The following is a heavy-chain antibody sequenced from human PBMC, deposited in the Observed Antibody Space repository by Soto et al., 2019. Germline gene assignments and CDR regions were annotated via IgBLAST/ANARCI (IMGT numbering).Heavy chain of an antibody. V-gene: IGHV2-5*02. CDR2: IYWDDDK. J-gene: IGHJ6*02. CDR3: IQSRCGGDCLQSYASHYYYGMDV. D-gene: IGHD2-21*02. Sequence: QITLKESGPTLVKPTQTLTLTCTFSGFSLSTSGVGVGWIRQPPGKALEWLALIYWDDDKRYSPSLRSGLTISKDTSKNPVVLTMTNMDPVDTATYHCIQSRCGGDCLQSYASHYYYGMDVWGQGTTVTVSS. CDR1: GFSLSTSGVG.